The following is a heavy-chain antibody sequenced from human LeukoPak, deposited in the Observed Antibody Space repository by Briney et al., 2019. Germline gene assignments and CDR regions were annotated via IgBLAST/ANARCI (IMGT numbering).Heavy chain of an antibody. V-gene: IGHV4-34*01. Sequence: SETLSLTCAVYGGSFSGYYWSWISQPLGKGLEWIGEINHSGSTNYNPSLKSRVTISVDTSKNQFSLKLSSVTAADTAVYYCARGGTLRYFDWLSDAFDIWGQGTMVTVSS. CDR2: INHSGST. J-gene: IGHJ3*02. CDR1: GGSFSGYY. D-gene: IGHD3-9*01. CDR3: ARGGTLRYFDWLSDAFDI.